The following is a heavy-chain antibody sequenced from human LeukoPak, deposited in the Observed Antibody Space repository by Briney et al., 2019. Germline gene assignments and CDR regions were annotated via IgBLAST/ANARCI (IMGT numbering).Heavy chain of an antibody. V-gene: IGHV4-59*11. CDR3: AGEGCSSTSCYYFDY. CDR2: IYYSGST. D-gene: IGHD2-2*01. Sequence: PSETLSLTCTVSGGSISSHYWSWIRQPPGKGLEWIGYIYYSGSTNYSPSLKSRVTISVDTSKNQFSLKLSSVTAADTAVYYCAGEGCSSTSCYYFDYWGQGTLVTVSS. J-gene: IGHJ4*02. CDR1: GGSISSHY.